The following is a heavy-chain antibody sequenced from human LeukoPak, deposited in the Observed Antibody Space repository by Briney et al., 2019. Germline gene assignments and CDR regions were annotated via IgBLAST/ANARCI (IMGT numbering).Heavy chain of an antibody. Sequence: GGSLRLSCAASGFTFSAFWMHWVRQAPGKGLVWVSRINSDGSSTTYADSVKGRFTISRDNAKNTLYLQMNSLRAEDTAVYYCARDRLGIGNWFDPWGQGTLVTVSS. V-gene: IGHV3-74*01. D-gene: IGHD3-22*01. CDR1: GFTFSAFW. CDR2: INSDGSST. CDR3: ARDRLGIGNWFDP. J-gene: IGHJ5*02.